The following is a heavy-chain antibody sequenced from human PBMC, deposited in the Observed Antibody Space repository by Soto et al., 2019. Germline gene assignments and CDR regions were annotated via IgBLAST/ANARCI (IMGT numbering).Heavy chain of an antibody. Sequence: QVQLVQSGAEVKKPGSSVKVSCKASGGTFSSYAISWVRQAPGQGLEWMGGIIPIVGTANYAQKFQGRVTITADKSTSTAYMELSSLRSEDTAVYYCASPSIAARPYYYYCGMDVWGQGTTVTVSS. J-gene: IGHJ6*02. CDR3: ASPSIAARPYYYYCGMDV. V-gene: IGHV1-69*06. CDR2: IIPIVGTA. D-gene: IGHD6-6*01. CDR1: GGTFSSYA.